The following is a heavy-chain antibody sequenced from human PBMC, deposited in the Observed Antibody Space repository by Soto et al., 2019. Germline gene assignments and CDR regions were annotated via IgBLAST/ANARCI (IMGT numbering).Heavy chain of an antibody. D-gene: IGHD3-9*01. V-gene: IGHV3-30-3*01. J-gene: IGHJ5*02. CDR1: GFTFSSYA. CDR3: ARDFSHFTGYPP. Sequence: QVQLVESGGGVVQPGRSLRLSCAASGFTFSSYAMHWVRQAPGKGLEWVAVISYDGSNKYYADSVKGRFTISRDNSKNTLYLQMNSLRAEDTAVYYCARDFSHFTGYPPWGQGTLVTVSS. CDR2: ISYDGSNK.